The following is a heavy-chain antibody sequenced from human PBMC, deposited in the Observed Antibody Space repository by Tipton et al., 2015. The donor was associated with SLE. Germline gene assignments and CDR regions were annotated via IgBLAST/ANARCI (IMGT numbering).Heavy chain of an antibody. CDR2: IYSSGTT. CDR3: ARGERSSMPDY. Sequence: TLSLTCTVSGDSVSNYNYYWSWIRQSAGKELEWLGRIYSSGTTNYNPSLKSRVTISIDTSKNQFSLKLNSVTAADTAVYYCARGERSSMPDYWGQGTLVTVSS. D-gene: IGHD2-2*01. CDR1: GDSVSNYNYY. J-gene: IGHJ4*02. V-gene: IGHV4-61*02.